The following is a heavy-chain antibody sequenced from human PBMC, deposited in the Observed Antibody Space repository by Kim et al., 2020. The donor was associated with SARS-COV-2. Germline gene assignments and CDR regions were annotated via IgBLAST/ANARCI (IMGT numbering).Heavy chain of an antibody. V-gene: IGHV1-18*01. D-gene: IGHD1-26*01. CDR3: ARLLGGGSYYDY. J-gene: IGHJ4*02. CDR1: GYNFTTYS. Sequence: ASVKVSCKASGYNFTTYSISWVRQAPGQWLEYMVWISAYNGNRNYAQKVQGRVTMTTDTSTSSAYMELRSMRSDDTAVYYCARLLGGGSYYDYWGQGTLVNVSS. CDR2: ISAYNGNR.